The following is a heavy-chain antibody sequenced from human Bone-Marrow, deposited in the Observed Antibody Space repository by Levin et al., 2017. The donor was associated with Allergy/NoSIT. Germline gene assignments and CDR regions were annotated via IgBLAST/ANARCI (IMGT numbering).Heavy chain of an antibody. V-gene: IGHV3-7*01. Sequence: GESLKISCAASGFTLSQYWMTWVRQAPGKGLEWVAKIKPDGSEKYYVDSVKGRFTISRDNTRKSLSLEMNNLRSADTAVYFCARDSFSTTSGLDYYYGLDVWGQGTTVTVSS. CDR1: GFTLSQYW. CDR3: ARDSFSTTSGLDYYYGLDV. J-gene: IGHJ6*02. D-gene: IGHD6-6*01. CDR2: IKPDGSEK.